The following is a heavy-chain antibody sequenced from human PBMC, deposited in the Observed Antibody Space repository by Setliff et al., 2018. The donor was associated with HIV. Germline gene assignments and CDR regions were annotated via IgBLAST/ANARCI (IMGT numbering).Heavy chain of an antibody. CDR3: ATALTANLNYEPHFDY. J-gene: IGHJ4*02. V-gene: IGHV1-69*13. D-gene: IGHD1-7*01. CDR2: VIPIFGTP. Sequence: ASVKVSCKASGCTFSTFSSPAISWVRQAHGQGLEWMGGVIPIFGTPQYPQKFQGRVTITANDSTTTANMELSRLKPDDTAIYYCATALTANLNYEPHFDYWGQGSLVTVSS. CDR1: GCTFSTFSSPA.